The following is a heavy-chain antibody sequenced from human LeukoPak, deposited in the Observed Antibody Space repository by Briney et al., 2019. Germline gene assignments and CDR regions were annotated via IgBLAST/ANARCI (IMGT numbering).Heavy chain of an antibody. CDR3: AKDRTYYSDFSAYYFSSPLQHC. V-gene: IGHV3-23*01. D-gene: IGHD3-22*01. Sequence: GGSLRLSCAASGFTFSSYAMSWVRQAPGKGLEWVSAITGSRGSTYYADSVKGRVTISRDNSRNTVYLQMNSLRAEDTAVYYCAKDRTYYSDFSAYYFSSPLQHCWGQGALVTVSS. CDR2: ITGSRGST. CDR1: GFTFSSYA. J-gene: IGHJ4*02.